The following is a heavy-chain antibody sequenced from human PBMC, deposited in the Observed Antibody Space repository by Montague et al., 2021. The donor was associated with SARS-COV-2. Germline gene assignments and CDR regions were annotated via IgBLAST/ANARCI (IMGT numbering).Heavy chain of an antibody. CDR3: ARDGGIRDSGSNTWSYYYYGMDV. V-gene: IGHV4-61*02. CDR2: IYTSGST. Sequence: TLSLTCTVSGGSISSGSYYWSWIRQPAGKGLEWIGRIYTSGSTNYNPSLKSRVTISVDTSKNQFSLKLSSVTAADTAVYYCARDGGIRDSGSNTWSYYYYGMDVWGQGTTVTVSS. D-gene: IGHD3-22*01. J-gene: IGHJ6*02. CDR1: GGSISSGSYY.